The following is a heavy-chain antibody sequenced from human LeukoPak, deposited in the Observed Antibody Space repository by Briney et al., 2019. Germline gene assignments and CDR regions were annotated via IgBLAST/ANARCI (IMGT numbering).Heavy chain of an antibody. CDR1: GDSLSRHF. D-gene: IGHD6-19*01. V-gene: IGHV4-4*09. CDR2: IFGSGGT. J-gene: IGHJ4*02. CDR3: ARNVGWYTHDS. Sequence: SETLSLTCSVSGDSLSRHFWSWIRQPPGKGLEWIGFIFGSGGTNYYPSLRRRVTISEDPSKNLFYLKLTSVPAADTAVYYCARNVGWYTHDSWGQGTLVTVSS.